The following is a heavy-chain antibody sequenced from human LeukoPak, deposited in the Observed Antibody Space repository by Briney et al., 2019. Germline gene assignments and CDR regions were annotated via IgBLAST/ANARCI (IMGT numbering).Heavy chain of an antibody. J-gene: IGHJ1*01. CDR2: INRDGSEQ. CDR1: GFTFSSYW. D-gene: IGHD2-21*02. Sequence: QPGGSLRLSCEVSGFTFSSYWMTWARHIPGKGLEWVANINRDGSEQHYVESVKGRFTISRDNGRNSLYLQMNNLRAEDSAVYYCATFDGLTAISYWGQGSLVTVSS. V-gene: IGHV3-7*01. CDR3: ATFDGLTAISY.